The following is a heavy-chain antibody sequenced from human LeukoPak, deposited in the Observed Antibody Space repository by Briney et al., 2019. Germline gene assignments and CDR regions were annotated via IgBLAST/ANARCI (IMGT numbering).Heavy chain of an antibody. D-gene: IGHD1-26*01. CDR1: GFTFSSYG. V-gene: IGHV3-33*01. CDR3: ARDGGSGSSWSYFDY. CDR2: IWFDGSDK. Sequence: GGSLRLSRAASGFTFSSYGMHWVRQTPGKGLEWVAVIWFDGSDKYYADSVKDRFTISRDNSKSTLYLQMDSLRAEDTAVYSCARDGGSGSSWSYFDYWGQGTLVTVSS. J-gene: IGHJ4*02.